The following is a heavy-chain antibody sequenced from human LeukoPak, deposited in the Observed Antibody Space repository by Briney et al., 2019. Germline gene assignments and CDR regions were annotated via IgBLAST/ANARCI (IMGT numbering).Heavy chain of an antibody. J-gene: IGHJ5*02. CDR1: GYTLTSYG. CDR3: ARDRTYYDFWSGYYSVNWFDP. Sequence: GASVKVSCTASGYTLTSYGISWVRQAPGQGLEWMGWISAYNGNTNYAQKLQGRVTMTTDTSTSTAYMELRSLRSDDTAVYYCARDRTYYDFWSGYYSVNWFDPWGQGTLVTVSS. D-gene: IGHD3-3*01. V-gene: IGHV1-18*01. CDR2: ISAYNGNT.